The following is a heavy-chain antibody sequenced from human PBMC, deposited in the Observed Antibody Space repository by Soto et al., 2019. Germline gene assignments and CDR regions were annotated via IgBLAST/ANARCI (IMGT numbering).Heavy chain of an antibody. Sequence: QVQLVQSGAEVKKPGSSVKVSCKASGGTFSSYAISWVRQAPGQGLEWMGGIIPIFGTANYAQKFQGRVTITADESTSTAYMELSSLRSEDTAAYYCAGMVRGVIGPNYYYYGMDVWGQGTTVTVSS. D-gene: IGHD3-10*01. CDR1: GGTFSSYA. CDR2: IIPIFGTA. V-gene: IGHV1-69*01. CDR3: AGMVRGVIGPNYYYYGMDV. J-gene: IGHJ6*02.